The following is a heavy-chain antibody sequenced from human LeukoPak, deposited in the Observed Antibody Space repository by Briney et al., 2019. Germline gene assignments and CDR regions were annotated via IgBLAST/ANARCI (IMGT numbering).Heavy chain of an antibody. V-gene: IGHV4-39*01. D-gene: IGHD2-15*01. J-gene: IGHJ4*02. CDR1: GGSISSSSYY. CDR3: AVEVGASNTDY. Sequence: PSETLSLTCNVSGGSISSSSYYWGWIRQHPGKGLEWIGSIYYSGSTYYNPSLKSRVTISVDTSKNQFSLKLSSVTAADTAVYYCAVEVGASNTDYWGQGTLVTVSS. CDR2: IYYSGST.